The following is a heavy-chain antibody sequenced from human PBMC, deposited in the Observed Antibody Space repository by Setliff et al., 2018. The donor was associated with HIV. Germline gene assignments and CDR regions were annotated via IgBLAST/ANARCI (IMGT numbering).Heavy chain of an antibody. J-gene: IGHJ6*03. V-gene: IGHV3-11*06. CDR2: ISRSSNYI. CDR3: ARDPSAGANLYYYVDV. CDR1: GFTFEDYG. Sequence: GGSLRLSCAASGFTFEDYGMSWVRQVPGKGLEWVSYISRSSNYINYADSVKGRFTISRDNAKNSLYLQMSSLRAEDTAVYYCARDPSAGANLYYYVDVWGKGTTVTVSS. D-gene: IGHD1-26*01.